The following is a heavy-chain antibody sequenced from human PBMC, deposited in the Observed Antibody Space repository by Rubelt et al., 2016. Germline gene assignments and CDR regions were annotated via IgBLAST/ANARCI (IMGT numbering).Heavy chain of an antibody. V-gene: IGHV3-66*01. J-gene: IGHJ4*02. CDR2: ISGSGGST. CDR1: GFTFSSYW. CDR3: ARGPFPGLTDY. Sequence: GQLVESGGGVVQPGGSLRLSCAASGFTFSSYWMHWVRQAPGKGLEWVSAISGSGGSTYYADSVKGRFTISRDNSKNTLYLQMNSLRAEDTAVYYCARGPFPGLTDYWGQGTLVTVSS. D-gene: IGHD2/OR15-2a*01.